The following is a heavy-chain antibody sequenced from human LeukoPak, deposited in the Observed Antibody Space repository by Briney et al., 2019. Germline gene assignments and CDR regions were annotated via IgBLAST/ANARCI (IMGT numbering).Heavy chain of an antibody. Sequence: SETLSLTCDVHGESSSGYYWSWIRQPPGKGLECIGIIYYSGTTYYNPSLKSRVTISVTISVDTSKNQFSLKLSSVTAADTAVYYCARLGCSGGDCYLDYWGQGTLVTVSS. CDR3: ARLGCSGGDCYLDY. CDR2: IYYSGTT. J-gene: IGHJ4*02. CDR1: GESSSGYY. V-gene: IGHV4-34*01. D-gene: IGHD2-21*02.